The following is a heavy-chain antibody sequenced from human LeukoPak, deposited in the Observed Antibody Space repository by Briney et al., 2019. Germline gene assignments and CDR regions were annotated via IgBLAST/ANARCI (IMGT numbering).Heavy chain of an antibody. Sequence: KTSETLSLTCTVSGGSISSYYWSWIRQPPGKGLEWIGYIYYSGSTNYNPSLKSRVTISVDKSKNQFSLKLSSVTAADTAVYYCARGIFGVVPRNNWFDPWGQGTLVTVSS. J-gene: IGHJ5*02. CDR3: ARGIFGVVPRNNWFDP. D-gene: IGHD3-3*01. CDR2: IYYSGST. CDR1: GGSISSYY. V-gene: IGHV4-59*12.